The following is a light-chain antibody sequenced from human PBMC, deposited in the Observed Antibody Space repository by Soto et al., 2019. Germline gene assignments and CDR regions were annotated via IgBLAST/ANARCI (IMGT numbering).Light chain of an antibody. CDR1: QSISSY. CDR3: QQSYSTPWT. Sequence: DIQMTQSPSSLSASVGARVPITCRASQSISSYLNWYQQKPGKAPKVLIYAASSLQSGVPSRFSGSGSGTDFTLTISSLQPEDFATYYCQQSYSTPWTFGQGTKVDNK. V-gene: IGKV1-39*01. CDR2: AAS. J-gene: IGKJ1*01.